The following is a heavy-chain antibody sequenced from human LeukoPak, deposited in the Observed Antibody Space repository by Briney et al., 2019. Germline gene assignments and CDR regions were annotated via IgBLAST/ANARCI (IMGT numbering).Heavy chain of an antibody. D-gene: IGHD7-27*01. J-gene: IGHJ4*02. CDR3: ARKLTTGEYYFDY. Sequence: GGSLRLSCAASGFTFSSYSMNWVRQAPGKGLEWVSSCSRSSSLICYGDSVKHQFNISRDNDNDSVYLQMNRLRHEDTAVYFCARKLTTGEYYFDYWHRGTLVSVSS. V-gene: IGHV3-21*03. CDR1: GFTFSSYS. CDR2: CSRSSSLI.